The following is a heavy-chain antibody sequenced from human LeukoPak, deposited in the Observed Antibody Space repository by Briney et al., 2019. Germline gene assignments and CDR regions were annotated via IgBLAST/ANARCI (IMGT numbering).Heavy chain of an antibody. CDR2: ISYDGSNK. CDR1: GFTFSSYG. J-gene: IGHJ6*02. CDR3: ARRKLTYYYGMDV. V-gene: IGHV3-30*03. Sequence: PGRSLRLSCAASGFTFSSYGMHWVRQAPGKGLEWVAVISYDGSNKYYADSVKGRFTISRDNSKNTLYLQMNTLRAEDTAVYYCARRKLTYYYGMDVWGQGTTVTVSS. D-gene: IGHD1-7*01.